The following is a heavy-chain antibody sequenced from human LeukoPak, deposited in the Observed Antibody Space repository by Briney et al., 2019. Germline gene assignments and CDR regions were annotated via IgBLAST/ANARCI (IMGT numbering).Heavy chain of an antibody. CDR1: GYTFTGYH. CDR2: IYPYSGDT. CDR3: ARDQGSLTRSWYTGY. V-gene: IGHV1-2*06. D-gene: IGHD6-13*01. J-gene: IGHJ4*02. Sequence: ASVKVSCKASGYTFTGYHIHWVRQAPGQGLEWMGRIYPYSGDTSFAQKFQGRVTMTRDTSITTAYMDLSSLTPDDTAVYFCARDQGSLTRSWYTGYWGQGTQVTVSS.